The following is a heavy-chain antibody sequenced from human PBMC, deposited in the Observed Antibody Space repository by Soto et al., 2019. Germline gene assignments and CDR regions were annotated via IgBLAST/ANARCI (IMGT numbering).Heavy chain of an antibody. J-gene: IGHJ3*02. V-gene: IGHV1-2*02. CDR2: INPNSGGT. CDR3: ASSITMIVQDAFDI. CDR1: AYTFTGYY. D-gene: IGHD3-22*01. Sequence: ASVKVSCKASAYTFTGYYMHWVRQAPGQGLEWMGWINPNSGGTNYAQKFQGRVTMTRDTSISTAYMELSRLRSDDTAVYYCASSITMIVQDAFDIWGQGTMVTVSS.